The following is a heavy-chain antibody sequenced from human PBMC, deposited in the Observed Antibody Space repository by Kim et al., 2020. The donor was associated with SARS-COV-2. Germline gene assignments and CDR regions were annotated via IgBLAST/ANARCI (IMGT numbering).Heavy chain of an antibody. Sequence: SETLSLTCAVYGGFFSGYYWSWIRQPPGKGLEWIGEINHSGSTNYNPSLKSRVTISVDTSKNQFSLKLSAVTAADTAVYYCARVKGIPYYYYYMDVWGKGTTVTVSS. V-gene: IGHV4-34*01. J-gene: IGHJ6*03. D-gene: IGHD2-21*01. CDR3: ARVKGIPYYYYYMDV. CDR1: GGFFSGYY. CDR2: INHSGST.